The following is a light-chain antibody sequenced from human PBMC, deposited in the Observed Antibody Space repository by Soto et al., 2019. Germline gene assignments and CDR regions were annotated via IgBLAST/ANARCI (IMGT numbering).Light chain of an antibody. J-gene: IGKJ1*01. V-gene: IGKV1-27*01. Sequence: DIQMTQSPSSLSASVGDRVTITCRASQGISNFLAWFQQKPGKVPRLLIHAASTLQSGVPSRFSGSGSGTEFTLSISSLQPEDVATYYCQKYDSAPRTFGQVTKVEIK. CDR2: AAS. CDR1: QGISNF. CDR3: QKYDSAPRT.